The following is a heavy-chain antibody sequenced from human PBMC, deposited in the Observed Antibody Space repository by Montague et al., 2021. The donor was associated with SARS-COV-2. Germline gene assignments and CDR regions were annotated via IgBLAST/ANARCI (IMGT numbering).Heavy chain of an antibody. CDR1: GGSISSSSYY. CDR3: ARPKAPYCSSTSCYSASWFDP. Sequence: SETLSLTCTVSGGSISSSSYYWGWIRQPPGKGLEWTGSIYYSGSTYYNPSLKSRVTISVDTSKNQFSLKLSSVTAADTAVYYCARPKAPYCSSTSCYSASWFDPWGQGTLVTVSS. D-gene: IGHD2-2*01. CDR2: IYYSGST. V-gene: IGHV4-39*01. J-gene: IGHJ5*02.